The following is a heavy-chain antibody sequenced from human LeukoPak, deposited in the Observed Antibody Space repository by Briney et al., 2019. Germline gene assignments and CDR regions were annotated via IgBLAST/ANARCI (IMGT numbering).Heavy chain of an antibody. CDR1: GFIFSNAW. D-gene: IGHD1-26*01. Sequence: KPGGSLRLSCAASGFIFSNAWMSWVRQAPGKGLEWVGRIKARTDGGTINYAVPVKGRFTISRDDSKDTLYLQMNSLKIEDSAVYYCATGSASYYGIDYWGQGTLVTVSS. V-gene: IGHV3-15*01. CDR3: ATGSASYYGIDY. J-gene: IGHJ4*02. CDR2: IKARTDGGTI.